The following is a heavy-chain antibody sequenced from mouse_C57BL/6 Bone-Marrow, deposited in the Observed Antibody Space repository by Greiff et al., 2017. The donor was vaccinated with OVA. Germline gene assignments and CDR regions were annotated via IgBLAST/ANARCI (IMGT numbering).Heavy chain of an antibody. CDR1: GYSITSGYY. D-gene: IGHD1-1*01. J-gene: IGHJ2*01. V-gene: IGHV3-6*01. CDR2: ISYDGSN. Sequence: EVKLVESGPGLVKPSQSLSLTCSVTGYSITSGYYWNWIRQFPGNKLEWMGYISYDGSNNYNPSLKNRISITRDTSKNQFFLKLNSVTTEDTATYYCAREGSHYYYGSSPYYFDYWGQGTTLTVSS. CDR3: AREGSHYYYGSSPYYFDY.